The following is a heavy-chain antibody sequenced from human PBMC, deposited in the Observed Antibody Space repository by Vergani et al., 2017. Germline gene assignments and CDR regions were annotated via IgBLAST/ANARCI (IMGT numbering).Heavy chain of an antibody. CDR3: ARDCPGGGGDCSAGWYFDL. CDR2: INLNNGDT. V-gene: IGHV1-2*06. Sequence: QVQLVQSGAEVKRPGASVKVSCKASGNRFTAYSMHWVREAPGQGLEWMGRINLNNGDTQYAPKFQGRVTMTRDMSISTGYMELNSLRSDDTAVYYCARDCPGGGGDCSAGWYFDLWGRGTLVTVSS. J-gene: IGHJ2*01. CDR1: GNRFTAYS. D-gene: IGHD2-21*02.